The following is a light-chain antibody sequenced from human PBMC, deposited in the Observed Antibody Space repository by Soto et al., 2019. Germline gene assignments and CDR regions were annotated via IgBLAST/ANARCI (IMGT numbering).Light chain of an antibody. V-gene: IGKV1-5*01. CDR2: DVS. CDR1: QSIAAS. J-gene: IGKJ1*01. Sequence: DIQMTQSPSALSASVGDTVTITCRASQSIAASLAWYQHKPGEAPKRLIYDVSSLETGVPSRFSGSGSGTEFSLTIRGLQPDDFATYYCQQYDYSRTFGQGTKVEIK. CDR3: QQYDYSRT.